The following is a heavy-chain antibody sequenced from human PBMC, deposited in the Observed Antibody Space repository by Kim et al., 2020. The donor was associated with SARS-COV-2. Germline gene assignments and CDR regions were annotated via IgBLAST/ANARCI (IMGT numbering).Heavy chain of an antibody. CDR1: EFTFNLYG. CDR2: KSHDASQK. Sequence: AESLRLSCVVSEFTFNLYGMHWVRQAPGKGLEWVAVKSHDASQKFSSKAVKGRFTIAKDNSRNKLYLQMNNLRSEDTAVYYCARDERLTGDVCYYYHYDMDLWGQGTAVTVSS. V-gene: IGHV3-33*01. J-gene: IGHJ6*02. D-gene: IGHD3-9*01. CDR3: ARDERLTGDVCYYYHYDMDL.